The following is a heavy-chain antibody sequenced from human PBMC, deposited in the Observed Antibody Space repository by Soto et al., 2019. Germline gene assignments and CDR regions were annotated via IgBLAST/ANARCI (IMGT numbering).Heavy chain of an antibody. J-gene: IGHJ4*02. Sequence: PSETLSLTCTVSGGSISSGGFYLSWIRQHPGRGLEWIGYIYYSGSTYYNPSLKSRVSISVDTSKNRFPLKLSSVTAADTAVYYCARARYGDSMFFDYWGRGTLVTVS. D-gene: IGHD4-17*01. V-gene: IGHV4-31*03. CDR3: ARARYGDSMFFDY. CDR2: IYYSGST. CDR1: GGSISSGGFY.